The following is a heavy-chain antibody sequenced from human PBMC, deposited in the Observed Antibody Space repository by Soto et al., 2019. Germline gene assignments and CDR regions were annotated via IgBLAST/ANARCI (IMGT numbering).Heavy chain of an antibody. V-gene: IGHV1-8*01. J-gene: IGHJ4*02. D-gene: IGHD3-16*02. CDR3: ARVGRGSYRRGIGY. CDR2: MNPNSGNT. Sequence: ASVKVSCKASGYTFASYDINWVRQATGQGLEWMGWMNPNSGNTGYAQKFQGRVTMTRNTSISTAYMELSSLRSEDTAVYYCARVGRGSYRRGIGYWGQGTLVTVSS. CDR1: GYTFASYD.